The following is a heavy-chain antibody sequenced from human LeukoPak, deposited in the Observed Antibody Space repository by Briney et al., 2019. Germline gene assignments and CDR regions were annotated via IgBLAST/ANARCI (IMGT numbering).Heavy chain of an antibody. Sequence: LSLTCAVYGGSFSGYYWSWVRQAPGKGLEWIAYINHNAEAIYYPDFVKGRFIISRDNAKKSLFLQMNDLRDEDTAVYYCARDYDWAFDSWGQGTRVTVSS. CDR1: GGSFSGYY. J-gene: IGHJ4*02. CDR3: ARDYDWAFDS. CDR2: INHNAEAI. D-gene: IGHD3-9*01. V-gene: IGHV3-11*04.